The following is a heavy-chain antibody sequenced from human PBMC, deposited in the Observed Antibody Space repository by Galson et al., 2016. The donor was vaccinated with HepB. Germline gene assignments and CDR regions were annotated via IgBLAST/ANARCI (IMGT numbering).Heavy chain of an antibody. Sequence: ETLSLTCIVSGGSVSTYYWSWIRQPAGKGLEWIGRISSSGSATYNPSLKSRVTMSVDTSKNQFSLKVISMTAADTAVYYCARVIGDTANYFATGSPQYYFDYWGQGTLVTVSS. D-gene: IGHD3-10*01. V-gene: IGHV4-4*07. CDR2: ISSSGSA. CDR1: GGSVSTYY. J-gene: IGHJ4*02. CDR3: ARVIGDTANYFATGSPQYYFDY.